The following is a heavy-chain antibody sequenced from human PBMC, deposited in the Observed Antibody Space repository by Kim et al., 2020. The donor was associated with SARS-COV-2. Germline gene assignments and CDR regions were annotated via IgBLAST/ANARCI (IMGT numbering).Heavy chain of an antibody. V-gene: IGHV3-33*01. J-gene: IGHJ6*02. CDR3: ARDFCCAPGPAAQYYYYYYGMDV. CDR1: GFTFSSYG. Sequence: GGSLRLSCAASGFTFSSYGMHWVRQAPGKGLEWVAVIWYDGSNKYYADSVKGRFTISRDNSKNTLYLQMNSLRAEDTAVYYCARDFCCAPGPAAQYYYYYYGMDVWGQGTTVTVSS. CDR2: IWYDGSNK. D-gene: IGHD2-2*01.